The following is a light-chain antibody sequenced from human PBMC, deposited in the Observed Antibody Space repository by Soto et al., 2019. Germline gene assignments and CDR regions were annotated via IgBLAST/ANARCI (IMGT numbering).Light chain of an antibody. CDR1: RSVLYKSNNKNH. J-gene: IGKJ4*01. CDR3: QQYFDVPFT. Sequence: DIVMTQSPDSLAVSLGERATINCKCSRSVLYKSNNKNHLAWYQQKPGQPPQLIIYWASTRESGVPERFSGSGSGTDFTLTISSLEAEDVAFYWCQQYFDVPFTFGGGTKVEI. V-gene: IGKV4-1*01. CDR2: WAS.